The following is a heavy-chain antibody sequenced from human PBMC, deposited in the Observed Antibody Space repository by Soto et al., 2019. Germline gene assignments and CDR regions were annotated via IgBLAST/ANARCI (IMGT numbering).Heavy chain of an antibody. V-gene: IGHV5-51*01. CDR1: GYSFTSYW. J-gene: IGHJ4*02. CDR2: IYPGDSDT. Sequence: RESLKISCKGSGYSFTSYWIGWVRQMPGEGLEWMGIIYPGDSDTRYSPSFQGQVTISADKSISTAYLQWSSLKASDTAMYYCARVDYDILTGLATFDYWGQGTLVTVS. D-gene: IGHD3-9*01. CDR3: ARVDYDILTGLATFDY.